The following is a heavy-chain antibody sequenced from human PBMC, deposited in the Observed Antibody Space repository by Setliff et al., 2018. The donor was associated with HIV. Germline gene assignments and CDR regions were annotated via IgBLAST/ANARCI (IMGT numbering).Heavy chain of an antibody. CDR1: GYTFKTYG. CDR2: INAGNGNT. D-gene: IGHD1-26*01. CDR3: ARDSEWGSYIFWTFDI. V-gene: IGHV1-3*01. J-gene: IGHJ3*02. Sequence: ASVKVSCKASGYTFKTYGMHWVRQAPGQSLEWMGWINAGNGNTKYAQKLQGRVTMTTDTSTSTAYMELRSLRSDDTAVYYCARDSEWGSYIFWTFDIWGQGTMVTVSS.